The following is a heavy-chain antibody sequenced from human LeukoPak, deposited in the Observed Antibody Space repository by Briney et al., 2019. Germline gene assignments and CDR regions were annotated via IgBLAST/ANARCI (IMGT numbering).Heavy chain of an antibody. D-gene: IGHD1-1*01. CDR1: GLTFSTYG. CDR3: ARAPGYGAAYYFDY. Sequence: GGSLRLSCAVSGLTFSTYGMSWVRQAPGKGLEWVSTISGSGGTTYYADSVKGRFTVSRDNSKNTLYLQMNSLRAEDTAVYYCARAPGYGAAYYFDYWGQGTLVTVSS. J-gene: IGHJ4*02. CDR2: ISGSGGTT. V-gene: IGHV3-23*01.